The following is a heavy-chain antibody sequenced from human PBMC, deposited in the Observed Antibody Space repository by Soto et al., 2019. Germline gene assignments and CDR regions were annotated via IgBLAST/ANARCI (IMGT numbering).Heavy chain of an antibody. Sequence: GGSLRLSCAASGFTFSSYSMNWVRQAPGKGLEWVSYISSSSSTIYYADSVKGRFTISRDNAKNSLYLQMNSLRAEDTAVYYCARVQRVYCSGGSCYAYDYWGQGTLVTVSS. V-gene: IGHV3-48*01. CDR3: ARVQRVYCSGGSCYAYDY. CDR1: GFTFSSYS. D-gene: IGHD2-15*01. J-gene: IGHJ4*02. CDR2: ISSSSSTI.